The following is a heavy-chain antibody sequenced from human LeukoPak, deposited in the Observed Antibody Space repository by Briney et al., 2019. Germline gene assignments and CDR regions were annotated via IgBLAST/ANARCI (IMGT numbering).Heavy chain of an antibody. J-gene: IGHJ6*02. CDR3: ARDSSGWYYYYYYGIDV. V-gene: IGHV1-18*01. D-gene: IGHD6-19*01. CDR2: ISAYNGNT. CDR1: GYTFTSYG. Sequence: GASVKVSCKASGYTFTSYGISWVRQAPGQGLEWMGWISAYNGNTNYAQKLQGRVTMTTDTSTSTAYMELRSLRSDDTAVYYCARDSSGWYYYYYYGIDVWGQGTTVTVSS.